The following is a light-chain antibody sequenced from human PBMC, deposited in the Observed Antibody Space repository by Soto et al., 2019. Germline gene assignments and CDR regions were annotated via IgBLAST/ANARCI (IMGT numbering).Light chain of an antibody. CDR3: SSYTSRSTVV. J-gene: IGLJ2*01. CDR2: EVN. Sequence: QSALTQPASVSGSPGQSITISCTGTSSDVGGYNYVAWYQQHPLKAPKLMIYEVNNRPSGVSSRFSGSKSGNTASLTIAGLQPEDEADYYCSSYTSRSTVVFGGGTKLTVL. V-gene: IGLV2-14*01. CDR1: SSDVGGYNY.